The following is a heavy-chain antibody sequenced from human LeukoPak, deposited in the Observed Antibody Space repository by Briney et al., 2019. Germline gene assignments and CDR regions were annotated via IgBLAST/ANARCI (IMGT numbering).Heavy chain of an antibody. D-gene: IGHD4-17*01. V-gene: IGHV4-39*07. CDR1: GGSISSSSYF. CDR2: IYYSGST. CDR3: ARTEGSDDYGDYFWFDP. Sequence: SETLSLTCTVSGGSISSSSYFWGWIRQPPGKGLEWIGSIYYSGSTYYNPSLKSRVTISVDTSKNQFSLKLSSVTAADTAVYYCARTEGSDDYGDYFWFDPWGQGTLVTVSS. J-gene: IGHJ5*02.